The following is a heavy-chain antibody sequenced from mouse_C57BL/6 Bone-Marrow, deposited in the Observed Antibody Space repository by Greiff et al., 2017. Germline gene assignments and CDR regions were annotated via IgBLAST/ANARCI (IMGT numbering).Heavy chain of an antibody. D-gene: IGHD1-1*01. CDR3: ARHRDYYGSSYDWYFDV. CDR2: INSDGGST. J-gene: IGHJ1*03. Sequence: DVHLVESGGGLVQPGESLKLSCESNEYEFPSHDMSWVRKTPEKRLELVAAINSDGGSTYYPDTIERRFIISRDNTKKTLYLQMSSLRSEDTALYYCARHRDYYGSSYDWYFDVWGTGTTVTVSS. CDR1: EYEFPSHD. V-gene: IGHV5-2*01.